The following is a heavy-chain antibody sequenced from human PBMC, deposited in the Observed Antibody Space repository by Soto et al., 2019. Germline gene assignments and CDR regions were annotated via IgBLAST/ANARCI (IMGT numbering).Heavy chain of an antibody. Sequence: EVQLVESGGGLVQPGGSLRLSCAASGFTFSSYSMNWVRQAPGKGLEWVSYISSSSSTIYYADSVKGRFTISRDNAKNSLYLQMNSRRDEDTAVYYCARGLVSSWYNYYYYGMDVWGQGTTVTVSS. J-gene: IGHJ6*02. V-gene: IGHV3-48*02. CDR3: ARGLVSSWYNYYYYGMDV. D-gene: IGHD6-13*01. CDR2: ISSSSSTI. CDR1: GFTFSSYS.